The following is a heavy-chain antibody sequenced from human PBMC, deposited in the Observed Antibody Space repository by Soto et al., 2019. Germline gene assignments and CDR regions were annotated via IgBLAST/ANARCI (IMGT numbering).Heavy chain of an antibody. CDR3: AMVYDSSGYRDWDFDL. Sequence: QVHLVQSGGEVKKPGASVKVSCKASGYTFTNYGITWVRQAPGQGLEWMGWINPDNGNPNYAQKLHGRVTMTTDTSTSTAYMELRSLRSDATAVYYFAMVYDSSGYRDWDFDLWGRGTLVTVSS. CDR2: INPDNGNP. J-gene: IGHJ2*01. CDR1: GYTFTNYG. V-gene: IGHV1-18*04. D-gene: IGHD3-22*01.